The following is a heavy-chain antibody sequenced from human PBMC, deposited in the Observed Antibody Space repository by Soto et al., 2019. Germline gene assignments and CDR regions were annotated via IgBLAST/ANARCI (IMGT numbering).Heavy chain of an antibody. CDR3: ARRRGGFGGGWTTPYFDY. Sequence: QITLKESGPTVVKPTQTLTLTCSLSGFSLNTGGVGVGWIRQPPGKALEWLAVIYWDDDKSWNPSLRDRLTINRDASDDHVVLTVTNMDPVDSGTYYCARRRGGFGGGWTTPYFDYCGQGTLVTVSS. CDR2: IYWDDDK. V-gene: IGHV2-5*02. D-gene: IGHD6-19*01. CDR1: GFSLNTGGVG. J-gene: IGHJ4*02.